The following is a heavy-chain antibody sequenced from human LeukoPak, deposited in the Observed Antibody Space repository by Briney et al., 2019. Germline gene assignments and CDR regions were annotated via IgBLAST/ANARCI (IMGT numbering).Heavy chain of an antibody. CDR3: ARGNTRSLIAAAGLK. Sequence: EASVKVSCKASGYTFTGYYMHWVRQAPGQGLEWMGWINPNSGGTNYAQKFQGRVTMTRDTSISTAYMELSRLRSDDTAVYYCARGNTRSLIAAAGLKWGQGTLVTVSS. CDR2: INPNSGGT. J-gene: IGHJ4*02. V-gene: IGHV1-2*02. CDR1: GYTFTGYY. D-gene: IGHD6-13*01.